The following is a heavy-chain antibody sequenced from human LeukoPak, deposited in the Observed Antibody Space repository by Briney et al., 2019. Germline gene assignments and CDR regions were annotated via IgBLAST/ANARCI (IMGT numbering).Heavy chain of an antibody. CDR1: GGSISSYY. CDR2: IYYSGSN. Sequence: SETLSLTCTVSGGSISSYYWGWIRQPPGKGLEWIGYIYYSGSNNYNPSLKSRVTISVDTSKNQFSLKLSSVTAADTAVYYCARHVDTAMGEAFDYWGQGTLVTVSS. J-gene: IGHJ4*02. V-gene: IGHV4-59*08. D-gene: IGHD5-18*01. CDR3: ARHVDTAMGEAFDY.